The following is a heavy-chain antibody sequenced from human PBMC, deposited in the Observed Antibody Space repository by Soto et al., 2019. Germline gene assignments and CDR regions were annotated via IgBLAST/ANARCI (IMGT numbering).Heavy chain of an antibody. V-gene: IGHV1-2*02. CDR3: GRGRSGQIVVFY. J-gene: IGHJ4*02. D-gene: IGHD5-12*01. CDR2: IGPESGAT. Sequence: SVKVSCKASGYTFTGHYIHWVRQAPEQGPEWMGEIGPESGATRYAQKFQGRVAMTRDMSITTVYMELNNLSPDDTAVYYCGRGRSGQIVVFYWGQGTPVTVSS. CDR1: GYTFTGHY.